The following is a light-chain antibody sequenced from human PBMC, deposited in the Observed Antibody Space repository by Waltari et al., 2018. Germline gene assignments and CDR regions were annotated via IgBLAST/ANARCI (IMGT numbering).Light chain of an antibody. Sequence: DIQMTQSPSSLSASVGDRVTITCRASQTIRNSLAWYQQKPGKVPKLLLSRTSRLESGVPSRFSGSGSGTDYTLTISSLQPEDFATYYCQQYYSTPPWTFGQGTMVEIK. CDR2: RTS. V-gene: IGKV1-NL1*01. CDR1: QTIRNS. J-gene: IGKJ1*01. CDR3: QQYYSTPPWT.